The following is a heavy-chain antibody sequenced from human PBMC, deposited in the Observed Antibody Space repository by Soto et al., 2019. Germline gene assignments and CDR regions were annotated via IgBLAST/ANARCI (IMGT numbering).Heavy chain of an antibody. CDR3: VSGGAVANVGYLDL. Sequence: EVQLVESGGGLVKPGGSLRLSCAASEFTFSRYSMNWVRQAPGKGLEWVSSISTTSTDIYHADSVKGRFTISRDNAKISLYLQMNSLRAEDTAVYYCVSGGAVANVGYLDLWGRGTLVTVSS. J-gene: IGHJ2*01. CDR1: EFTFSRYS. D-gene: IGHD5-18*01. CDR2: ISTTSTDI. V-gene: IGHV3-21*01.